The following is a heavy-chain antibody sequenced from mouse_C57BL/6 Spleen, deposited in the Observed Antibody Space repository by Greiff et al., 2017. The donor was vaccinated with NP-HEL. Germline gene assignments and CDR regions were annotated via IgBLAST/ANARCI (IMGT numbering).Heavy chain of an antibody. J-gene: IGHJ1*03. CDR3: ARSPTDYGSSYRYFDV. V-gene: IGHV1-39*01. CDR2: INPNYGTT. Sequence: EVQLQQSGPELVKPGASVKISCKASGYSFTDYNMNWVKQSTGKSLEWIGVINPNYGTTSYNPKFKGKATLTVAHSSSTAYMQLNSLTSEDSAVYYCARSPTDYGSSYRYFDVWGTGTTVTVSS. D-gene: IGHD1-1*01. CDR1: GYSFTDYN.